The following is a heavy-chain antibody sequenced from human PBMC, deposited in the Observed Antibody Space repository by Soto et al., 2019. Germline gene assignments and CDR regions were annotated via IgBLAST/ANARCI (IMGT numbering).Heavy chain of an antibody. Sequence: PGGSLRLSCAASGFSFSDAWMTWVRQAPGAGLEWVGHIKSKTDGGTTDYAAPVKGRFTISRDASKTTVYLQMNSLRTEDTAVYYCAKDTYYYDSSGYYRDYWGQGTLVTVSS. CDR2: IKSKTDGGTT. J-gene: IGHJ4*02. V-gene: IGHV3-15*01. CDR1: GFSFSDAW. D-gene: IGHD3-22*01. CDR3: AKDTYYYDSSGYYRDY.